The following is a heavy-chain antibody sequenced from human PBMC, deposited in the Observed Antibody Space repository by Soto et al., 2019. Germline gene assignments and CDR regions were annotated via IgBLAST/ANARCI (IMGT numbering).Heavy chain of an antibody. D-gene: IGHD5-12*01. CDR1: GFTFSSYW. J-gene: IGHJ4*02. CDR3: ARGLPTFSSFDS. CDR2: VSSDGSST. V-gene: IGHV3-74*01. Sequence: DVQLVESGGGLVQPGESLRLSCAASGFTFSSYWMHWIRQAPGKGLVWVSRVSSDGSSTAYANSVKGRLTISRDNAKNTLYMQMNSLSDEDTDVYYCARGLPTFSSFDSWGQGTLVTVSS.